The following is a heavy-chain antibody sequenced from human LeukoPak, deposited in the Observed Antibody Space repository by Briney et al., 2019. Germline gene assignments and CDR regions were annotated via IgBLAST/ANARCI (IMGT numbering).Heavy chain of an antibody. D-gene: IGHD2/OR15-2a*01. CDR1: GHIFTGYY. V-gene: IGHV1-2*02. J-gene: IGHJ4*02. CDR2: IKPDSGDT. CDR3: ASAGYFKPLDF. Sequence: ASVKVSRKASGHIFTGYYIHWVRQVPGRGLEWMGWIKPDSGDTRYAQDFQARVTMTRDTSVTTVYMELRRLTSDDTAVYYCASAGYFKPLDFWGQGTLVTVSS.